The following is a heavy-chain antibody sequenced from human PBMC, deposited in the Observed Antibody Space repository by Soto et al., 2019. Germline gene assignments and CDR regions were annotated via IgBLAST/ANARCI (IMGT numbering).Heavy chain of an antibody. CDR2: IIPIFGTA. CDR3: ARDDPAFTLFGVTWFDP. Sequence: GASVKVSCKASGGTFSSYAISWVRQAPGQGLEWMGGIIPIFGTANYAQKFQGRVTITADKSTSTAYMELSSLRSEDTAVYYCARDDPAFTLFGVTWFDPWGQGTLVTVSS. D-gene: IGHD3-3*01. CDR1: GGTFSSYA. V-gene: IGHV1-69*06. J-gene: IGHJ5*02.